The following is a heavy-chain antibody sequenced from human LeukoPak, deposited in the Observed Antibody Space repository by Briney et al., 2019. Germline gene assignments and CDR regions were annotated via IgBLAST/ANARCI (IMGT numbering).Heavy chain of an antibody. CDR2: IRSKAYGGTT. CDR1: GFTFGDYA. Sequence: GGSLRLSCTASGFTFGDYAMSWFRQAPGKGLEWVGFIRSKAYGGTTEYAASVKGRFTISRDDSKSIAYLQMNNLKTEDTAVYYCTRRYCSGGSCYPDYWGQGTLVTVSP. J-gene: IGHJ4*02. D-gene: IGHD2-15*01. V-gene: IGHV3-49*03. CDR3: TRRYCSGGSCYPDY.